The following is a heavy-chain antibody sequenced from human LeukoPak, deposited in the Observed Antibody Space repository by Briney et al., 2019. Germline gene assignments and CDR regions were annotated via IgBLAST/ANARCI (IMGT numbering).Heavy chain of an antibody. CDR3: ARARKLWFGELLGAFDI. Sequence: SETLSLTCTVSGNSISSGDNYWSWIRQPAGKGLEWIGRIYTSGSTNYNPSLKSRVTISGDTSKNQFSLRLSSVTAADTAVYYCARARKLWFGELLGAFDIWGQGTMVTVSS. D-gene: IGHD3-10*01. J-gene: IGHJ3*02. CDR1: GNSISSGDNY. V-gene: IGHV4-61*02. CDR2: IYTSGST.